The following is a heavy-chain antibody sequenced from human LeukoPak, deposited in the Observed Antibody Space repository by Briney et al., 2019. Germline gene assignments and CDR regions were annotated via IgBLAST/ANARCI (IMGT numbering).Heavy chain of an antibody. V-gene: IGHV1-2*02. CDR1: GYTFTGYY. Sequence: ASVKVSCKASGYTFTGYYMHWVRQAPGQGLEWMGWINPNSGGTNYAQKFQGRVTMTRDTSISTAYMELSRLRSDDTAVYYCARAMKGIVVVPAAIIGDAFDIWGQGTMVTVSS. J-gene: IGHJ3*02. CDR2: INPNSGGT. D-gene: IGHD2-2*02. CDR3: ARAMKGIVVVPAAIIGDAFDI.